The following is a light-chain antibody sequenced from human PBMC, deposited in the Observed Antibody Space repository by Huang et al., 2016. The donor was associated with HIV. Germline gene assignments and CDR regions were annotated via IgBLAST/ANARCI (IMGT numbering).Light chain of an antibody. CDR2: AAS. CDR3: QQSSSTPFT. Sequence: DIQMTQSPSSLSASVGDRVTITCRASQTITSFLKWYQQKPGKAPKLLIYAASSLQSGGPSRFSGSGSGTSFTLTINTLQPEDFATYYCQQSSSTPFTFGPGTRVDIK. CDR1: QTITSF. J-gene: IGKJ3*01. V-gene: IGKV1-39*01.